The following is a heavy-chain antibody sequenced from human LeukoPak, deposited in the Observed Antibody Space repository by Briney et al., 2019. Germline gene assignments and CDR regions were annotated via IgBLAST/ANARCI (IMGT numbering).Heavy chain of an antibody. D-gene: IGHD6-13*01. Sequence: SETLSLTCTVSGVSISSGGYYWSWIRQHPGKGLEWIGYIYYSGSTYYNPSLKSRVTISVDTSKNQFSLKLSSVTAADTAVYYCARFSSSWSYYYYYGMDVWGQGTTVTVSS. CDR3: ARFSSSWSYYYYYGMDV. CDR2: IYYSGST. V-gene: IGHV4-31*03. J-gene: IGHJ6*02. CDR1: GVSISSGGYY.